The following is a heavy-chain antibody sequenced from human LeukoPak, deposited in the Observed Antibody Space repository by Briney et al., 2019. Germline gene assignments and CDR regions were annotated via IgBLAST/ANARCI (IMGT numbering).Heavy chain of an antibody. Sequence: GGSLRLSCAASGFTFSAYTMNWVRRAPGKGLEWVSAVSSNSAYIYYADSLRGRFTISRDNAKSLLYLQINSLRADDTAVYYCAREGGRRRASNFDWFDPWGQGTLVTVSS. D-gene: IGHD3-16*01. CDR3: AREGGRRRASNFDWFDP. J-gene: IGHJ5*02. CDR2: VSSNSAYI. V-gene: IGHV3-21*06. CDR1: GFTFSAYT.